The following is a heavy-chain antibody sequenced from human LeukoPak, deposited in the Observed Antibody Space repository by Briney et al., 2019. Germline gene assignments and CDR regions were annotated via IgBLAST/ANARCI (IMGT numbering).Heavy chain of an antibody. Sequence: GESLKISCKGFGYSFPTYWIAWVRQMPGKGLEWMGIIYAGDSDTKYSPSFQGQITISADKSISTAYLQWSSLKASDTAMYYCARQGGLAAAGQPFDYWGQGTLVTVSS. V-gene: IGHV5-51*01. CDR2: IYAGDSDT. CDR1: GYSFPTYW. CDR3: ARQGGLAAAGQPFDY. D-gene: IGHD6-13*01. J-gene: IGHJ4*02.